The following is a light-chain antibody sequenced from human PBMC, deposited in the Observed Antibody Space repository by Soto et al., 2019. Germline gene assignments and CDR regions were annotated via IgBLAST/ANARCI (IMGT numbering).Light chain of an antibody. J-gene: IGKJ1*01. CDR1: QTISNNY. CDR2: AVS. CDR3: QQHSNSPWT. Sequence: EIVLTQSPGTLTLSPGESAALSCRASQTISNNYLVWYRQKPGQAPRLLIYAVSSRAAGIPDRFSGSGSGTDFALTIARLETEDSAVYYCQQHSNSPWTFGQGNRVEI. V-gene: IGKV3-20*01.